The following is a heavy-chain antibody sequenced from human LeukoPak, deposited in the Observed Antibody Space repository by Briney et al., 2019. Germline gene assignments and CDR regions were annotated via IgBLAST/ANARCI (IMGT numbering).Heavy chain of an antibody. CDR1: GFTFTSYA. Sequence: GGSLRLSCAASGFTFTSYAMSWVRQTPGKGLEWVSGISPSGGSTYYPDSVKSRFTISRDNSKNTLYLQINSLRAEDTAVYYCAKDLTFDAFDIWGQGTMVTVSS. CDR3: AKDLTFDAFDI. V-gene: IGHV3-23*01. CDR2: ISPSGGST. J-gene: IGHJ3*02. D-gene: IGHD1-14*01.